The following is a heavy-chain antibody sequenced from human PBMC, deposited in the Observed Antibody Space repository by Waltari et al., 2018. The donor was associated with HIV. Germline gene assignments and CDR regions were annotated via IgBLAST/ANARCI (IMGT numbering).Heavy chain of an antibody. CDR1: GYTFTSYA. CDR2: INAGNGNT. D-gene: IGHD3-10*01. CDR3: ARDREGLLWFGELLWFDP. Sequence: QVQLVQSGAEVKKPGASVKVSCKASGYTFTSYAMHLVRQAPGQRLEWMGWINAGNGNTKYSQKFQGRVTITRDTSASTAYMELSSLRSEDTAVYYCARDREGLLWFGELLWFDPWGQGTLVTVSS. V-gene: IGHV1-3*01. J-gene: IGHJ5*02.